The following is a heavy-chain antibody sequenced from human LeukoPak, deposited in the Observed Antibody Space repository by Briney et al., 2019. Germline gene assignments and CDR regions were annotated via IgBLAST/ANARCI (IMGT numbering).Heavy chain of an antibody. Sequence: ASVKVSCKASGYTFTSYYMHWVRQAPGQGLEWIGIINPSGGSTSYAQKFQGRVTMTRDTSTSTVYMELSSLRSEDTAVYYCARDFGDYLVDYWGQGTLVTVSS. CDR2: INPSGGST. CDR1: GYTFTSYY. CDR3: ARDFGDYLVDY. J-gene: IGHJ4*02. D-gene: IGHD4-17*01. V-gene: IGHV1-46*01.